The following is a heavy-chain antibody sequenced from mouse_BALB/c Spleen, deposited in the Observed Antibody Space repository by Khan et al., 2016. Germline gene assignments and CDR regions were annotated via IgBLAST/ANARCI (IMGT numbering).Heavy chain of an antibody. CDR1: GYTFSTYW. CDR2: IFPGSGSI. V-gene: IGHV1-9*01. Sequence: QVQLQQSGAELMKPGASVKISCKATGYTFSTYWIEWVKQRPGHGLEWIGEIFPGSGSINYNEKFKGKATFTADTSSNTAYMQLSSLTSEDSAVYYCSIGWGRGYFDYWGQGTTLTVSS. D-gene: IGHD1-1*02. J-gene: IGHJ2*01. CDR3: SIGWGRGYFDY.